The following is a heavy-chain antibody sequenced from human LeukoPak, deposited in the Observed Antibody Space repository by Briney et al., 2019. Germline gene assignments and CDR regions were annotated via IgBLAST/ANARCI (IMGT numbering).Heavy chain of an antibody. V-gene: IGHV3-7*01. CDR2: IKQDGSEK. Sequence: GGSLRLSCAASGFTFSSYWMSWVRQAPGKGLEWVANIKQDGSEKYYVDSVKGRFTISRDNAKNSLYLQMNSLRAEDTAVYYCVRVTGKYYFDYWGQGTLVTVSS. CDR3: VRVTGKYYFDY. J-gene: IGHJ4*02. CDR1: GFTFSSYW. D-gene: IGHD1-14*01.